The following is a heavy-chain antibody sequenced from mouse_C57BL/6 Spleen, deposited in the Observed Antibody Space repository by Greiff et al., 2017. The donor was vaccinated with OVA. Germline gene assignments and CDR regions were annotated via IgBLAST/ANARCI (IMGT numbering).Heavy chain of an antibody. CDR3: VRHITSYWYFDV. J-gene: IGHJ1*03. V-gene: IGHV10-1*01. CDR1: GFSFNTSA. CDR2: IRSKSNNYAT. D-gene: IGHD1-1*01. Sequence: EVKLVESGGGLVQPKGSLKLSCAASGFSFNTSAMNWVRQAPGKGLEWVARIRSKSNNYATYYADSVKDRFTISRDDSESMLYLQMNNLKTEDTAMYYCVRHITSYWYFDVWGTGTTVTVSS.